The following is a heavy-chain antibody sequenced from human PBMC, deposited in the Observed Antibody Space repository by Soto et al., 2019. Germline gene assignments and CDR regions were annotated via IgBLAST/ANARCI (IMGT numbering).Heavy chain of an antibody. V-gene: IGHV2-5*02. Sequence: QITLKESGPTLVKPTQTLTLTCTFSAFSLSTSGVGVGWIRQPPGKALEWLTFIYWADDKRYSPSLKSRLTITKDTAKHQVVLTITNMDPLDTATYYCARLVAAGITYYFDSWGQGTLVTVSS. CDR3: ARLVAAGITYYFDS. D-gene: IGHD2-21*01. CDR1: AFSLSTSGVG. J-gene: IGHJ4*02. CDR2: IYWADDK.